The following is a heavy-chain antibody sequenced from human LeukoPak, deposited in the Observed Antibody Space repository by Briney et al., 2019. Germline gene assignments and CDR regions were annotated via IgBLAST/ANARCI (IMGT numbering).Heavy chain of an antibody. D-gene: IGHD6-13*01. CDR3: ARHEMAAAGTGGFDY. CDR2: IYYSGST. CDR1: GGSISSSSYY. Sequence: PSETLSLTCTVSGGSISSSSYYWGWLRQPPGKGLEWIGSIYYSGSTYYNPSLKSRVTISVDTSKNQFSLKLSSVTAADTAVYYCARHEMAAAGTGGFDYWGQGTLVTVSS. J-gene: IGHJ4*02. V-gene: IGHV4-39*01.